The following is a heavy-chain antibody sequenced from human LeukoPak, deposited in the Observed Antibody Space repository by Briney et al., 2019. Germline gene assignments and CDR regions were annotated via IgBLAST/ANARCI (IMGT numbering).Heavy chain of an antibody. CDR3: ARHVRGLGYVEY. J-gene: IGHJ4*02. D-gene: IGHD3-22*01. CDR1: GFTFGDYE. V-gene: IGHV3-48*03. Sequence: GGSLRLSCAASGFTFGDYEMDWVRQAPGKGLEWVSYIGSGGDTTHYADSVKGRFTISRDNGKNSLHLQMDSLTDADTGLYFCARHVRGLGYVEYWGRGTLVTVSS. CDR2: IGSGGDTT.